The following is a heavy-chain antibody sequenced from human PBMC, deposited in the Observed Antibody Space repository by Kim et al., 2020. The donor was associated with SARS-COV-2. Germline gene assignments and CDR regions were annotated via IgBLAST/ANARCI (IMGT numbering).Heavy chain of an antibody. CDR3: ARVYCSVGNCSSFYAFDI. V-gene: IGHV3-48*03. D-gene: IGHD2-15*01. CDR2: ISSSGSTI. Sequence: GGSLRLSCAASGFTFSSYEMTWVRQAPGKGLEWVSYISSSGSTIYYADSVKGRITISRDNAKNSLYLQMNSLRAEDTAVYYCARVYCSVGNCSSFYAFDILGQWPMVTASS. CDR1: GFTFSSYE. J-gene: IGHJ3*02.